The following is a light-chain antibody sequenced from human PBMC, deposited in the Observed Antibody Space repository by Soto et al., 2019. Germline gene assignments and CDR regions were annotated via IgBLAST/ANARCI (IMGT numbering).Light chain of an antibody. J-gene: IGKJ4*01. Sequence: DIQMPQSPSTLSASVGDRVSTTCRASQTINNLMAWYQQKPGQAPKLLIYKASNLETGVSSRFSGSGSGTEFTLTISSLQPDDFATYYCQQYSSYPSLTFGGGTKVDIK. CDR2: KAS. CDR3: QQYSSYPSLT. CDR1: QTINNL. V-gene: IGKV1-5*03.